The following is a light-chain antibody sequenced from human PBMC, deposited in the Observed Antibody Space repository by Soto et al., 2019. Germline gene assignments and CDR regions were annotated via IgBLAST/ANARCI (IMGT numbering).Light chain of an antibody. CDR3: YQDGTSPYT. J-gene: IGKJ2*01. Sequence: EIVLTQSPGTLSLSPGKRATLSCRASQSVFSNYLAWYQQKPGQAPRLLIYGVSSRATGIPYRFSGSGSGTDFTLTISRLEPEDFAVFYCYQDGTSPYTFSQGTKLAIE. CDR2: GVS. V-gene: IGKV3-20*01. CDR1: QSVFSNY.